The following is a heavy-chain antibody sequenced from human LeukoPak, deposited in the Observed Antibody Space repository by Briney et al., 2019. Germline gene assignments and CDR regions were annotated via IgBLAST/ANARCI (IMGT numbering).Heavy chain of an antibody. CDR3: ARDYAVYSSSWYWGFDY. CDR2: INHSGST. CDR1: GGSFSGYY. Sequence: SETLSLTCAVYGGSFSGYYWSWIRQPPGKGLEWIGEINHSGSTNYNPSLKSRVTISVDTSKNQFSLKLSSVTAADTAVYYCARDYAVYSSSWYWGFDYWGQGTLVTVSS. D-gene: IGHD6-13*01. J-gene: IGHJ4*02. V-gene: IGHV4-34*01.